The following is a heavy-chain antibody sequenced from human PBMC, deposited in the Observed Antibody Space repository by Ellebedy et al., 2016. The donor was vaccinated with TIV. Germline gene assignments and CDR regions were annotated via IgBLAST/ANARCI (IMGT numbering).Heavy chain of an antibody. J-gene: IGHJ5*02. V-gene: IGHV4-38-2*01. Sequence: MPSETLSLTCSVSGFSISSGNYWGWIRQPPGRGLEWIGSMYHSGSTYYSPSLKSRVTISVDTSKNQFSLKLSSVTAANTAVYYWARGYSSGWYNWFDPWGQGTLVTVSS. CDR3: ARGYSSGWYNWFDP. CDR1: GFSISSGNY. CDR2: MYHSGST. D-gene: IGHD6-19*01.